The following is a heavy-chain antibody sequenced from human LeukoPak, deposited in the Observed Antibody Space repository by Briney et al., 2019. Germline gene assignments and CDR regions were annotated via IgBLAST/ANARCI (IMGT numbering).Heavy chain of an antibody. V-gene: IGHV4-38-2*02. CDR2: IDHAGSP. CDR3: ARDRSGYGDFDS. D-gene: IGHD5-12*01. CDR1: GRSISRGSY. Sequence: SETLSLTCDISGRSISRGSYWGWIRRPPGKGLEWIGSIDHAGSPYYNPSLRSRVTISVDTSNNQFSLKLSSVTAPDTAVYYCARDRSGYGDFDSWGQGTLVTVSS. J-gene: IGHJ4*02.